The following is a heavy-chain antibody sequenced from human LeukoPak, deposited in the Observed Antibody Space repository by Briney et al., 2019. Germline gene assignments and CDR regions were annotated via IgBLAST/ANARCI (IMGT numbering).Heavy chain of an antibody. CDR2: FKSKTNGGTT. CDR1: GLTFNNAW. J-gene: IGHJ3*02. D-gene: IGHD2-15*01. V-gene: IGHV3-15*01. CDR3: TTGFCSDGTCQWDDAFAI. Sequence: GGALRLSCAASGLTFNNAWMTWVRQAPGKGLEWVGRFKSKTNGGTTDYTTPVKGRLTISRDDSNNRMYLQMNRLKTEDTAVYYCTTGFCSDGTCQWDDAFAIWGQGTLVSVSS.